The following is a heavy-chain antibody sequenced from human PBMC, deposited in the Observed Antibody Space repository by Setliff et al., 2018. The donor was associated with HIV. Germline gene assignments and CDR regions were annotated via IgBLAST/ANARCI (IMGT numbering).Heavy chain of an antibody. CDR2: IIPILGTP. J-gene: IGHJ6*04. Sequence: ASVKVSCKASGYTFTSYGISWVRQAPGQGLEWMGGIIPILGTPNYAQKFKGRLTITADESTSTVYMELSSLRSEDTAVYYCARDSRDIVVVIAPEPEPYYYYGMDVWGEGTTVTVSS. CDR3: ARDSRDIVVVIAPEPEPYYYYGMDV. V-gene: IGHV1-69*13. CDR1: GYTFTSYG. D-gene: IGHD2-15*01.